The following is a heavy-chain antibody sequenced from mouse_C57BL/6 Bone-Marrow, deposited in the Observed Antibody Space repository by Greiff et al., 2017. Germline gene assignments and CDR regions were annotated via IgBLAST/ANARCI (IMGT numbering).Heavy chain of an antibody. J-gene: IGHJ4*01. Sequence: QVQLKQPGAELVKPGASVKVSCKASGYTFTSYWMHWVKQRPGQGLEWIGRIHPSDSDTNYNQKFKGKATLTVDKSSSTAYMQLSSLTSEDSAVYYCASQLRSFYYAMDYWGQGTSVTVSS. CDR2: IHPSDSDT. CDR1: GYTFTSYW. V-gene: IGHV1-74*01. D-gene: IGHD3-2*02. CDR3: ASQLRSFYYAMDY.